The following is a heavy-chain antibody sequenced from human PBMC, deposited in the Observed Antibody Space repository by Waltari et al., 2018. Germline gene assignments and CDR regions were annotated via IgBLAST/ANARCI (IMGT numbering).Heavy chain of an antibody. CDR2: ISYNERNI. CDR1: EFTFSSYA. J-gene: IGHJ6*02. V-gene: IGHV3-30*04. CDR3: ARDYCDRTNCHGMDV. D-gene: IGHD3-22*01. Sequence: QVQLVESGVGVVQPGRSLRLSCTASEFTFSSYAMHWVRQAPGKWLEWVAVISYNERNIYYVDSVKGRFTISRDNSKKMLFLQMNSLINEDTAVYYCARDYCDRTNCHGMDVWGQGTTVIVSS.